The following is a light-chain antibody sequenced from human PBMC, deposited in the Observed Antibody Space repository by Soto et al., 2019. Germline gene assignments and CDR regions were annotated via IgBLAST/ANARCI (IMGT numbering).Light chain of an antibody. CDR3: QQYGSSPPMYT. CDR2: GAS. J-gene: IGKJ2*01. Sequence: EIVLTQSPGTLSLSPGERATLSCRASQSVSSSYLAWYQQKPGQAPRLLIYGASSRANGIPDRFSGSWSGTDFTLTISRLEPEDFAVYYCQQYGSSPPMYTFGQGTKLEIK. CDR1: QSVSSSY. V-gene: IGKV3-20*01.